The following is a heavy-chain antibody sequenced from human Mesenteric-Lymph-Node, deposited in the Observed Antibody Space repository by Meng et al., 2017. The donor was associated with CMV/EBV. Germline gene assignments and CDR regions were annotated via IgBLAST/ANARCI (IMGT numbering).Heavy chain of an antibody. D-gene: IGHD4-17*01. CDR1: GFTLISHW. Sequence: GGSLRLSCTASGFTLISHWMHWVRQIPGKGLMWVADIHHDGSRTAYADSVKGRFTISRDNAKNTLYLQVNSLRAEDTAVYYCARDGNYGDYDYWGQGTLVTVSS. CDR2: IHHDGSRT. V-gene: IGHV3-74*01. J-gene: IGHJ4*02. CDR3: ARDGNYGDYDY.